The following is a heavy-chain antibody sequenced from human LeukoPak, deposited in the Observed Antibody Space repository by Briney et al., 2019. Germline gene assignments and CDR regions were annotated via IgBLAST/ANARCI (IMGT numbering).Heavy chain of an antibody. CDR3: ARDLRDHAFDI. Sequence: AVISYDGSNKYYADSVKGRFTISRDNSKNTLYLQMNSLRAEDTAVYYCARDLRDHAFDIWGQGXXV. V-gene: IGHV3-30*01. J-gene: IGHJ3*02. CDR2: ISYDGSNK.